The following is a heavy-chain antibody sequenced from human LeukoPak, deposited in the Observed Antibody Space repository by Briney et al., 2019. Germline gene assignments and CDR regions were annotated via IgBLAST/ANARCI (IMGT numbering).Heavy chain of an antibody. V-gene: IGHV3-74*01. J-gene: IGHJ3*02. Sequence: QPGGSLRLSCAASGFTLSSYWMHWVRQAPGKGLVWVSGINSDGSSTRYADSVKGRFIITRDNAKNMLYLQMNSLRAEDTAVYYCASMNGHAFDIWGQGTRVTVSS. CDR3: ASMNGHAFDI. CDR2: INSDGSST. D-gene: IGHD2-8*01. CDR1: GFTLSSYW.